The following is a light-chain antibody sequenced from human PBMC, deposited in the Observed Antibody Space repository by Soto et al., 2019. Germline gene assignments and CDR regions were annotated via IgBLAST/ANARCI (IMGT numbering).Light chain of an antibody. Sequence: EIVLTQSPGTLSLSPGERAALSCRASQSVSGSYVAWYQQKPGQAPRLLIYGASTRATGIPARFSGSGAGTEFTLTISSLQSEDFAVYYCQQYNNWPWTFGQGTKVDIK. J-gene: IGKJ1*01. CDR2: GAS. CDR1: QSVSGSY. CDR3: QQYNNWPWT. V-gene: IGKV3-15*01.